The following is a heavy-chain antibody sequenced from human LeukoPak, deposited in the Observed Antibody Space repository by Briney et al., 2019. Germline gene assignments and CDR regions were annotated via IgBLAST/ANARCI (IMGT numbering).Heavy chain of an antibody. CDR2: INHSGST. CDR3: ASGLDYYDILTYD. D-gene: IGHD3-9*01. CDR1: GGSFSGYY. J-gene: IGHJ4*02. V-gene: IGHV4-34*01. Sequence: SETLSLTCAVYGGSFSGYYWSWIRQPPGKGLEWIGEINHSGSTNYNPSLKSRVTISVDTSKNQFTLKLSSVTAADTAVYYCASGLDYYDILTYDWGQGTLVTVSS.